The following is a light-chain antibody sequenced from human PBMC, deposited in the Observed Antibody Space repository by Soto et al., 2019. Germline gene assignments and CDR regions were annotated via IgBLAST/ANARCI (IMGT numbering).Light chain of an antibody. CDR1: QSVSNNY. Sequence: EIVLTQSPGTLSLSPWERATLSCRASQSVSNNYLAWYQQNPGQAPRLLIYGASSRATGIPDRFSGSGSGTDFTLTISRLEPGDSAVFYCQQYGSSPLTFGGGTKVDIK. CDR2: GAS. CDR3: QQYGSSPLT. J-gene: IGKJ4*01. V-gene: IGKV3-20*01.